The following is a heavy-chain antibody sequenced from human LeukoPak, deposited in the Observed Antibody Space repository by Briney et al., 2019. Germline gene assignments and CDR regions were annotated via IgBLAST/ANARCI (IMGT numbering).Heavy chain of an antibody. D-gene: IGHD5-24*01. V-gene: IGHV4-4*09. CDR1: GGSISSYY. CDR3: ASQDGYGKGWFDP. Sequence: KPSETLSLTCTVSGGSISSYYWSWIRQPPGKGLDWIGYIYTSGSTNYNPSLKSRATISVDTSKNQFSLKLSSVTAADTAVYYCASQDGYGKGWFDPWGQGTLVTVSS. J-gene: IGHJ5*02. CDR2: IYTSGST.